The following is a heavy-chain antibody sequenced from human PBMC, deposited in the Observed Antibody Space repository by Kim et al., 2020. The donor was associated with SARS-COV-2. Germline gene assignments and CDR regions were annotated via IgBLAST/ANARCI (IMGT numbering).Heavy chain of an antibody. CDR2: INHSGST. J-gene: IGHJ4*02. CDR1: GGSFSGYY. Sequence: SETLSLTCAVYGGSFSGYYWSWIRQPPGKGLEWIGEINHSGSTNYNPSLKSRVTISVDTSKNQFSLKLSSVTAADTAVYYCARGRLRQLFDYWGQGTLVTVSS. V-gene: IGHV4-34*01. D-gene: IGHD1-1*01. CDR3: ARGRLRQLFDY.